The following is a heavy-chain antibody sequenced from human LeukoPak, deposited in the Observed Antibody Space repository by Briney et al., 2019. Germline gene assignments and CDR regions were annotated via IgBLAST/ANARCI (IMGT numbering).Heavy chain of an antibody. CDR1: GYTFTSYG. J-gene: IGHJ6*02. Sequence: ASVKVSCKASGYTFTSYGISWVRQAPGQGLEWMGWISAYNGNTNYAQKLQGRVTMTTDTSTSTAYMELRSLRSDDTAVYYCARDGWCSSTSCQMIYYYYGMDVWGQGTTVTVSS. CDR2: ISAYNGNT. D-gene: IGHD2-2*01. CDR3: ARDGWCSSTSCQMIYYYYGMDV. V-gene: IGHV1-18*01.